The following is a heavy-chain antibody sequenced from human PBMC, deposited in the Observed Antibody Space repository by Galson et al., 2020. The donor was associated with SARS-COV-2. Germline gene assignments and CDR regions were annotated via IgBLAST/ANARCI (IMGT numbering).Heavy chain of an antibody. CDR1: GFTLTSFG. CDR3: ARDFNYYFDY. D-gene: IGHD3-10*01. CDR2: ISHTGGYK. V-gene: IGHV3-33*01. Sequence: QLGESLKISCAVSGFTLTSFGMHWVRQAPGKGLESVAVISHTGGYKDYGDSVKGRFTISRDTSTNTVYLQMNSLRAEDTALYFCARDFNYYFDYWGRGTLVSVAS. J-gene: IGHJ4*02.